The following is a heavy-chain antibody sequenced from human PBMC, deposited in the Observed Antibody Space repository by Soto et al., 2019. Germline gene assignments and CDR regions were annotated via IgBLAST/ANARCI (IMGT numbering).Heavy chain of an antibody. CDR2: INIGNGYT. CDR1: GYTFTRSL. J-gene: IGHJ4*02. V-gene: IGHV1-3*04. D-gene: IGHD3-10*01. CDR3: ARSQNYGSGAYSDY. Sequence: QVHLEQSGAEVKKPGASVKVSCKASGYTFTRSLMHWVRQAPGQSLEWMGWINIGNGYTKISQRVQGRVSFAGDTSASTAYMELSSLRSEDTAVYYCARSQNYGSGAYSDYWGQGTLVTISS.